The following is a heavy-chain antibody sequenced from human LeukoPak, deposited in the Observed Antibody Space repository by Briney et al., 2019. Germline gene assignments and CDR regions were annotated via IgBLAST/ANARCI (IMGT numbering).Heavy chain of an antibody. CDR3: ARGQNYYDSSGYRLGDY. CDR1: GGSISSYY. J-gene: IGHJ4*02. Sequence: SETLSLTCTVSGGSISSYYWSWIRQPPGKGLEWIGYIYYSGSTNYNPSLKSRVTISVDTSKNQFSLKLSSVTAADTAVYYCARGQNYYDSSGYRLGDYWGQGTLVTVSS. V-gene: IGHV4-59*01. D-gene: IGHD3-22*01. CDR2: IYYSGST.